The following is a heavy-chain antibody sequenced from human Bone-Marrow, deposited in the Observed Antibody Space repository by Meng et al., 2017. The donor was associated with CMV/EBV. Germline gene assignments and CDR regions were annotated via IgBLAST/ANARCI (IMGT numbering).Heavy chain of an antibody. Sequence: GESLKISCSASGFIFGDHAMHWVRQAPGKGLEWVAVISYDGSTKYFADSVKGRFTIYRDNYRDTLFLQMNSLTTEDTGLYYCARHKYVDEYFLDYWGQGTRVTVSS. CDR1: GFIFGDHA. CDR3: ARHKYVDEYFLDY. CDR2: ISYDGSTK. J-gene: IGHJ4*02. V-gene: IGHV3-30*01. D-gene: IGHD2/OR15-2a*01.